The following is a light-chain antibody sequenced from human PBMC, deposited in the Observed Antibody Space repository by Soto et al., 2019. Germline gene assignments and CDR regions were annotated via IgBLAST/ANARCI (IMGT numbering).Light chain of an antibody. J-gene: IGKJ1*01. Sequence: DIVMTQTPLSLPVTPGEPASISCGSSQSILHYNGYNYLDWYLQKPGQSPQLLIYLGSNRASGVPDRLSGSGSGTDFTLKIIRVEAEDVGVYYCMQDLQTPRTFGQGTKVEIK. CDR1: QSILHYNGYNY. CDR2: LGS. CDR3: MQDLQTPRT. V-gene: IGKV2-28*01.